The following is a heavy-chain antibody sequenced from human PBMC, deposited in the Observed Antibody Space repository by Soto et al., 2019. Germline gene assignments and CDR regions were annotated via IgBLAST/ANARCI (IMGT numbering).Heavy chain of an antibody. J-gene: IGHJ5*02. V-gene: IGHV3-23*01. CDR2: SGGSGHT. D-gene: IGHD1-7*01. Sequence: QPGGSLRLSCAASQFTFSSYVMTWVRQAPGKGLEWVSTSGGSGHTYYADSVKGRFTISRDYSKNTLFLQMDSLRVEDAAIYYCVRDQELFGNFIDWFDPWGQGTLVTVSS. CDR3: VRDQELFGNFIDWFDP. CDR1: QFTFSSYV.